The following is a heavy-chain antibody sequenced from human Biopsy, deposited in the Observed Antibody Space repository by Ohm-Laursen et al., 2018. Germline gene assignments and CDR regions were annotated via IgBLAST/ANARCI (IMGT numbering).Heavy chain of an antibody. CDR2: MNPDSGNT. J-gene: IGHJ5*02. V-gene: IGHV1-8*01. Sequence: ASVKVSCKTSGYTFTTYYIHWVRQATGQGLEWMGWMNPDSGNTGYAQNFQGRVTMTRNTSISTAYMELSSLRSGDTAVYFCARADPPLFYYGSGSSNWFDPWGQGTLVTVSS. CDR3: ARADPPLFYYGSGSSNWFDP. D-gene: IGHD3-10*01. CDR1: GYTFTTYY.